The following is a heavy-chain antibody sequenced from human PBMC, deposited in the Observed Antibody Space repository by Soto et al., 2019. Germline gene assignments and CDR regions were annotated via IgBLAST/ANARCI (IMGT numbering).Heavy chain of an antibody. CDR2: MNPNSGNT. J-gene: IGHJ6*03. D-gene: IGHD3-3*01. Sequence: ASVKVSCKASGYTFTSYDINWVRQATGQGLEWMGWMNPNSGNTGYAQKFQGRVTMTRNTSISTAYMELSSLRSEDTAVYYCARDNCEFWSGFFYYYMDVWGKGTTVTVSS. CDR3: ARDNCEFWSGFFYYYMDV. V-gene: IGHV1-8*01. CDR1: GYTFTSYD.